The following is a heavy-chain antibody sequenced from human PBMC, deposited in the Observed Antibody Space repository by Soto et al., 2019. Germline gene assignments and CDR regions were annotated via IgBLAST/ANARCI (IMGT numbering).Heavy chain of an antibody. CDR2: ISSSSSYI. D-gene: IGHD5-12*01. J-gene: IGHJ6*02. V-gene: IGHV3-21*01. CDR1: GFTFSSYS. Sequence: EVQLVESGGGLVKPGGSLRLSCAASGFTFSSYSMNWVRQAPGKGLEWVSSISSSSSYIYYADSVKGRFTISRDNAKNSLYLQMNSLRAEDTAVYYCARDLYERKSQEPEMATSYYYYYGMDVWGQGTTVTVSS. CDR3: ARDLYERKSQEPEMATSYYYYYGMDV.